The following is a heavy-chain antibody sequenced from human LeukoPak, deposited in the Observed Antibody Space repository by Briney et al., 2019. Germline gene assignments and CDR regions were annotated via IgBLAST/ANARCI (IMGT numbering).Heavy chain of an antibody. V-gene: IGHV3-11*04. CDR2: ISSSGSTI. Sequence: GGSLRLSCAASGFTFCDYYMSWIRQAPGKGLGWVSYISSSGSTIYYADSVKGRFTISRDTAKNSLYLQMNGVRAEDTAVYYCARDLGSYFDYWGQGTLVTVSS. J-gene: IGHJ4*02. CDR1: GFTFCDYY. D-gene: IGHD7-27*01. CDR3: ARDLGSYFDY.